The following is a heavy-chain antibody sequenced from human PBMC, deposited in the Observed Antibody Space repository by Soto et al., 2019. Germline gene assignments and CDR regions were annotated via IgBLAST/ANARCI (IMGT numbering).Heavy chain of an antibody. D-gene: IGHD2-21*01. Sequence: TGGSLRLSCETSGFTFSTYGMHWVRQAPGKGLDWVAVIWYDGSNKYYADSVKGRFTISRDNSKNTLYLQMNSLRAEDTAVYYCAKGDGYYYYGMDVWGQGTTVTVSS. CDR3: AKGDGYYYYGMDV. CDR1: GFTFSTYG. J-gene: IGHJ6*02. CDR2: IWYDGSNK. V-gene: IGHV3-30*02.